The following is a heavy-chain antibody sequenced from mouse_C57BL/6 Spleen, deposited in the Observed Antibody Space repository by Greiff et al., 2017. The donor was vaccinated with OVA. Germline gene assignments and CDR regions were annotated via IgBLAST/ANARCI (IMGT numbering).Heavy chain of an antibody. CDR2: IDPSDSET. CDR1: GYTFTSYW. CDR3: ARFEVPFDY. Sequence: LQEPGAELVRPGSSEKLSCKASGYTFTSYWMHWVKQRPIQGLEWIGNIDPSDSETHYNQKFKDKATLTVDKSSSTAYMQLSSLTSEDSAVYYCARFEVPFDYWGQGTTLTVSS. V-gene: IGHV1-52*01. J-gene: IGHJ2*01.